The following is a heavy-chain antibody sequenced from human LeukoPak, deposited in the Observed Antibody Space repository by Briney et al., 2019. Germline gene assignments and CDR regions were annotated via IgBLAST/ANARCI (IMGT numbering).Heavy chain of an antibody. CDR2: INHSGST. D-gene: IGHD3-10*01. CDR1: GGSFSGYF. J-gene: IGHJ5*02. V-gene: IGHV4-34*01. Sequence: PSETLSLTGAVYGGSFSGYFWSWIRQPPWKGLEWIGEINHSGSTNYNPSLKSRVTISVDTSKNQFSLKLSSVTAADTAVYYCARSKYHYGSAFNWFDPWGQGTLVTVSS. CDR3: ARSKYHYGSAFNWFDP.